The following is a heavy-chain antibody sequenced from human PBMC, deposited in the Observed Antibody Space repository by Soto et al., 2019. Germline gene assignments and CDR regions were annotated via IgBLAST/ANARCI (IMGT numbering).Heavy chain of an antibody. D-gene: IGHD3-10*01. CDR2: IYYSGST. Sequence: SETLSLTCTVSGGSISSYYWSWIRQPPGKGLEWIGYIYYSGSTNYNPSLKSRVTISVDTSKNQFSLKLRYVTAADTAVYYCARDLGTDYYGSDRFGGMDVWGHVNTVPVSS. J-gene: IGHJ6*02. V-gene: IGHV4-59*01. CDR3: ARDLGTDYYGSDRFGGMDV. CDR1: GGSISSYY.